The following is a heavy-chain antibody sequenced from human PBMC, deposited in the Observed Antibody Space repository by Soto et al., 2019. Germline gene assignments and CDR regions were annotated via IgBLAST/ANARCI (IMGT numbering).Heavy chain of an antibody. CDR2: ISWNSGNI. V-gene: IGHV3-9*01. CDR1: GFTFDDYA. CDR3: VRSKGGYSYGTPFDY. J-gene: IGHJ4*02. Sequence: EVQLEESGGALVQPGRSLRLSCAASGFTFDDYAMHWVRQVLGKGLEWVSSISWNSGNIGYADSVKGRFTTSSVNAKISLYLQMNSLRPEVTALYYCVRSKGGYSYGTPFDYWGQGTLVTVSS. D-gene: IGHD5-18*01.